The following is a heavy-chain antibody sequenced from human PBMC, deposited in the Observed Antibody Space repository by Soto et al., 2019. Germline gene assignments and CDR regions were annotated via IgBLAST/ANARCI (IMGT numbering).Heavy chain of an antibody. V-gene: IGHV4-61*03. J-gene: IGHJ6*02. CDR3: ARDRRGSGCSHGVDF. D-gene: IGHD6-19*01. CDR1: GGSVSSGNYY. CDR2: IYFSGST. Sequence: QVQLQESGPGLVKPSETLSLTCTVSGGSVSSGNYYWSWIRQPPGKGLEWLGYIYFSGSTNYSPSLKSRVTISVHPSKNHFSLKLSSVTAADTAVYYCARDRRGSGCSHGVDFWGRGTTVTVSS.